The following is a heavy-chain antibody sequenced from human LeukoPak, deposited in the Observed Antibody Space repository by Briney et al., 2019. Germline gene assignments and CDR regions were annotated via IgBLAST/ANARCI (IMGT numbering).Heavy chain of an antibody. CDR1: GFTFSSYS. D-gene: IGHD6-25*01. Sequence: GGSLRLSCAASGFTFSSYSMNWVRQAPGKGLEWVSSISSSSSYIYYADSVKGRFTISRDNAKNSLYLQMNSLRAEDTAVYYCARGGGKTEYSSGRAAFDSGGRGPLVPVS. V-gene: IGHV3-21*01. J-gene: IGHJ4*02. CDR3: ARGGGKTEYSSGRAAFDS. CDR2: ISSSSSYI.